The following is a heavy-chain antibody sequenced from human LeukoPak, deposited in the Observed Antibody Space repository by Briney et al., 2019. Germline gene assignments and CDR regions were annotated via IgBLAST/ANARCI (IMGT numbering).Heavy chain of an antibody. CDR3: AGCGSGTNPRFDY. Sequence: PSETLSLTCTVSGGSVSSGSYYWSWIRQPPGKGLEWIGYIYYSGSTNYNPSLKSRVTISVDTSKNQFSLKLSSVTAADTAVYYCAGCGSGTNPRFDYWGQGTLVTVSS. V-gene: IGHV4-61*01. D-gene: IGHD3-10*01. CDR1: GGSVSSGSYY. CDR2: IYYSGST. J-gene: IGHJ4*02.